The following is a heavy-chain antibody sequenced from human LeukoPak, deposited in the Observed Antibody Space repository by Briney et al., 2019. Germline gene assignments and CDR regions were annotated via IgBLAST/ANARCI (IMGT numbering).Heavy chain of an antibody. V-gene: IGHV4-31*11. CDR2: TYGSA. CDR1: GGSISSGHY. J-gene: IGHJ4*02. Sequence: SETLSLTCAVSGGSISSGHYWAWIRLLPGKGLERIGYTYGSANYNPSLKNRVSISVDTSKNQFSLRLTSVTAADTAVYYCARERGRLVDYWGQGTLVTVSS. D-gene: IGHD3-9*01. CDR3: ARERGRLVDY.